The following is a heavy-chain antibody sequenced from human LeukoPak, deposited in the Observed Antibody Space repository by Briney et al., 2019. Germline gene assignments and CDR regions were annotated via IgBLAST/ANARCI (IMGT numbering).Heavy chain of an antibody. CDR1: GFTFSSYG. J-gene: IGHJ4*02. D-gene: IGHD2-15*01. Sequence: GGSLRLSCAASGFTFSSYGMHGVRQAPGKGLEWVAFIRYDGSNKYYADSVKGRFTISRDNSKNTLYLQMNSLRAEDTAVYYCAKAIVVVVAATLDYWGQGTLVTVSS. V-gene: IGHV3-30*02. CDR3: AKAIVVVVAATLDY. CDR2: IRYDGSNK.